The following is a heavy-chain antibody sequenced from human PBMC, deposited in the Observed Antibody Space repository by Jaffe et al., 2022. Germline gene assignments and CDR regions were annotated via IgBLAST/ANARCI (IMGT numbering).Heavy chain of an antibody. CDR3: ARINDYGVYRFDY. J-gene: IGHJ4*02. Sequence: QVQVVESGGGLVKPGGSLTLSCAASGFSFSDFYMSWIRQAPGKGLEWVSYISSRGDTTYYADSVKGRFTISRDNAKNSLYLQMNALRDEDTAVYYCARINDYGVYRFDYWGQGTLVTVSS. CDR2: ISSRGDTT. D-gene: IGHD4-17*01. CDR1: GFSFSDFY. V-gene: IGHV3-11*01.